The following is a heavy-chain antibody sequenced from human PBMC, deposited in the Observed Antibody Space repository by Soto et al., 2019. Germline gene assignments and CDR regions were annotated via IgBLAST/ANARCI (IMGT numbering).Heavy chain of an antibody. CDR1: GYTFTGYY. V-gene: IGHV1-2*04. D-gene: IGHD3-22*01. CDR3: ARAPRDRSGYPQCYFDY. CDR2: INPNSGGT. J-gene: IGHJ4*02. Sequence: QVQLVQSGAEVKKPGASVKVSCKASGYTFTGYYMHWVRQAPGQGLEWMGWINPNSGGTNYAQKCEGWVTMTRDTSLRTAYMELSRLSSDDTAVSYCARAPRDRSGYPQCYFDYWGQGTLVTVSS.